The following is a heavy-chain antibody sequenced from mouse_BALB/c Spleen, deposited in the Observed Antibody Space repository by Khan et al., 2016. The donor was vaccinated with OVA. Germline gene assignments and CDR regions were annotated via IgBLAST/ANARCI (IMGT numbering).Heavy chain of an antibody. D-gene: IGHD1-1*01. Sequence: DLVKPGASVKLSCKASGYTFTSYWINWIKQRPGQGLEWIGRIGPGSGSTSYNEMFTGKATLTVDTTSSTAYIQLRSLSSADSAVYFCARSNYYGSSLYAMDYWGQGTSVTVSS. CDR1: GYTFTSYW. CDR2: IGPGSGST. V-gene: IGHV1S41*01. J-gene: IGHJ4*01. CDR3: ARSNYYGSSLYAMDY.